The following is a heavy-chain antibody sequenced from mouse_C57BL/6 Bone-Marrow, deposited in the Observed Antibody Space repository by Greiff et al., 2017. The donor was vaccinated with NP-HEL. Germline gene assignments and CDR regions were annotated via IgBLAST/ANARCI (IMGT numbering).Heavy chain of an antibody. V-gene: IGHV5-12*01. CDR1: GFTFSDYY. J-gene: IGHJ1*03. CDR2: ISNGGGST. CDR3: ARLYVNQTIWYFDV. D-gene: IGHD2-1*01. Sequence: EVQGVESGGGLVQPGGSLKLSCAASGFTFSDYYMYWVRQTPEKRLEWVAYISNGGGSTYYPDTVKGRFTISRDNAKNTLYLQMSRLKSEDTAMYYCARLYVNQTIWYFDVWGTGTTVTVSS.